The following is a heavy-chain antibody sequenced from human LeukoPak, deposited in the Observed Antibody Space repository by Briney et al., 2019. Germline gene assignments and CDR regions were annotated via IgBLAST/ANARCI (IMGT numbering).Heavy chain of an antibody. V-gene: IGHV3-23*01. CDR1: VFTLINYA. D-gene: IGHD3-9*01. CDR2: ILRSGGST. CDR3: AKWGDYDVLTGYYVPDY. Sequence: GGGLRLSCAASVFTLINYAMSWGRQAPGGGLEWVSAILRSGGSTYYADSVKGRFTVSRDNSKSTLYLKMSSLRAEDTVLYCCAKWGDYDVLTGYYVPDYWGQGTLVTVSS. J-gene: IGHJ4*02.